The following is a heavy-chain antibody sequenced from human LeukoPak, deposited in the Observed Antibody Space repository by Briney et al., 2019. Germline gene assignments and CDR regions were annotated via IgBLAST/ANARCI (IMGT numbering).Heavy chain of an antibody. J-gene: IGHJ4*02. CDR1: GGSISSSY. V-gene: IGHV4-59*12. D-gene: IGHD3-22*01. CDR2: IYYSGST. Sequence: PSETLSLTCTVYGGSISSSYWSWIRQPPGKGLEWIGYIYYSGSTNYNPSLKSRVTISVDTSKNQFSLKLSSVTAADTAVYYCALRDPYYYDSSGYYPFDYWGQGTLVTVSS. CDR3: ALRDPYYYDSSGYYPFDY.